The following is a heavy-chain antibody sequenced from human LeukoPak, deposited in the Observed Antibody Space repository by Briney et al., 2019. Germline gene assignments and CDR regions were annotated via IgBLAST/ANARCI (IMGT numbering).Heavy chain of an antibody. V-gene: IGHV1-69*13. CDR1: GTTFSGYA. J-gene: IGHJ4*02. Sequence: ASVKVSCKASGTTFSGYAISWVRQAPGQGLEWMGGIITNLASTNYAQKFQGRVTITPDDSTRTAYMELRSLRSEDSALYYCALAFSGYDRWFPEPPDQWGRGTLVTVSS. D-gene: IGHD5-12*01. CDR3: ALAFSGYDRWFPEPPDQ. CDR2: IITNLAST.